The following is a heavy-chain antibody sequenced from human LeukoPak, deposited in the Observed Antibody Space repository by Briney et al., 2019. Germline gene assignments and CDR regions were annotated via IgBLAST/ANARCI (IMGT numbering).Heavy chain of an antibody. CDR2: IYYSGST. V-gene: IGHV4-59*08. CDR3: ARHQMRYSYGTLFDY. J-gene: IGHJ4*02. CDR1: GGSISSYY. Sequence: PSETLSLTCTVSGGSISSYYWSWIRQPPGKGLEWIGYIYYSGSTNYNPSLKSRVTISVDTSKNQFSLRLSSVTATDTAEYFCARHQMRYSYGTLFDYWGQGTLVTVSS. D-gene: IGHD5-18*01.